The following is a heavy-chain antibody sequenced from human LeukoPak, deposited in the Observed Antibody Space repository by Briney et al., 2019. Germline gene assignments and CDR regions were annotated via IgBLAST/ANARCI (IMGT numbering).Heavy chain of an antibody. V-gene: IGHV4-59*01. Sequence: SETLSLTCAVYGGSFSGYYWSWIRQPPGKGLEWIGYIYYSGSTNYNPSLKSRVTISVDTSKNQFSLKLSSVTAADTAVYYCARAPGYCSGGSCSNWFDPWGQGTLVTVSS. CDR3: ARAPGYCSGGSCSNWFDP. J-gene: IGHJ5*02. CDR2: IYYSGST. D-gene: IGHD2-15*01. CDR1: GGSFSGYY.